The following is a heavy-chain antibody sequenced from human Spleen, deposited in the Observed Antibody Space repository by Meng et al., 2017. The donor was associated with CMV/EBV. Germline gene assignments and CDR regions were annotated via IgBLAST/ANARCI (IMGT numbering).Heavy chain of an antibody. V-gene: IGHV3-53*01. CDR2: IYSDGRT. CDR3: ARVYRGYSYPYYFDY. J-gene: IGHJ4*02. D-gene: IGHD5-18*01. Sequence: GGSLRLSCAASGFTFSSYAMHWVRQAPGKGLEWVSVIYSDGRTYYADSVKGLFTISRDNSKNTLYLQMYSLRAEDTAVYYCARVYRGYSYPYYFDYWGQGTLVTVSS. CDR1: GFTFSSYA.